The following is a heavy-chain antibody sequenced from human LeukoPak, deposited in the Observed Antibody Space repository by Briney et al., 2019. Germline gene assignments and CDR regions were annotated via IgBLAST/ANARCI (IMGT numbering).Heavy chain of an antibody. CDR3: AREMTFEVDY. CDR1: GYPFTSYS. J-gene: IGHJ4*02. V-gene: IGHV1-18*01. CDR2: ISAHNGYT. Sequence: ASVKVSCKASGYPFTSYSISWVRQAPGQGLEWMGWISAHNGYTNYAQKLQGRVTMTTDTSTSTVYMELRSLTSDDTAVYYGAREMTFEVDYWGEGALVTVSS.